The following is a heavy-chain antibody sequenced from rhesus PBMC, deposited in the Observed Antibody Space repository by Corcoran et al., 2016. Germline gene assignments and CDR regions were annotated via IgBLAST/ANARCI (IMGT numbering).Heavy chain of an antibody. V-gene: IGHV4-80*01. Sequence: QVQLQESGPGLVKPSETLSLTCEVSGGSFRSYWWNWIRQSPGKGLEWIGEINGYSGRTNYNPSLQSRVSISMDVSKNQFSLRLTSVTAADTAVYYCTSPVRYRFDVWGPGVLVSVSS. CDR3: TSPVRYRFDV. J-gene: IGHJ5-1*01. D-gene: IGHD3-9*01. CDR1: GGSFRSYW. CDR2: INGYSGRT.